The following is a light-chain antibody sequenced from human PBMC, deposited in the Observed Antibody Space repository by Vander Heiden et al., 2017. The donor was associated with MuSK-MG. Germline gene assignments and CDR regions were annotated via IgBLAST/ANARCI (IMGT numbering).Light chain of an antibody. CDR1: SSDVGGYAY. Sequence: QSALTQPASVSGSPGQSITISCTGTSSDVGGYAYGSWNKQHPVKALILMIYDVRYRPAGGPNRFSGSKSGNTATLTIAGRKAEAEDDYYCDADTSSSRVFGGGTKLTVL. CDR2: DVR. J-gene: IGLJ3*02. CDR3: DADTSSSRV. V-gene: IGLV2-14*01.